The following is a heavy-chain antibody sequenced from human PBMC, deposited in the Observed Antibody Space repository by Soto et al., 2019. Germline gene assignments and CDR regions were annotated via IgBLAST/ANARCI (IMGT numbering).Heavy chain of an antibody. D-gene: IGHD3-9*01. V-gene: IGHV4-39*01. CDR2: IYYTGSI. CDR3: ARLLHDNRGYYYFDY. CDR1: GGSISSSSYY. Sequence: SENLSLTCIISGGSISSSSYYWGWIRQPPGEGLEWIAAIYYTGSIYHNPSLKSRVTMSIDTSKKQFSLKMSSVTAADTAVHYCARLLHDNRGYYYFDYWGRGTLVTVSS. J-gene: IGHJ4*02.